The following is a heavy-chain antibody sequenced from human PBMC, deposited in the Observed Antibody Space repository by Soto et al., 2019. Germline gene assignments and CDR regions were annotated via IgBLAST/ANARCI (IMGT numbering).Heavy chain of an antibody. J-gene: IGHJ4*02. CDR1: GFTFRDNY. Sequence: GGSLRLSCAASGFTFRDNYMHWVRQAPGKGLEWVGHIKNKANSYTTEYGASVKGRVTISRDDSKNSLFLQMDILQTEDTAVYYCARGGCSSTSCLDYWGQGTLVTVSS. D-gene: IGHD2-2*01. CDR3: ARGGCSSTSCLDY. CDR2: IKNKANSYTT. V-gene: IGHV3-72*01.